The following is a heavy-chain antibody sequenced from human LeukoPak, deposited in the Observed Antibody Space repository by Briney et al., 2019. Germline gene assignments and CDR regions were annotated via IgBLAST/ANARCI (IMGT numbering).Heavy chain of an antibody. J-gene: IGHJ3*02. D-gene: IGHD5-12*01. Sequence: PGRSLRLSCAASGFTFSSYGMHWVRQAPGKGLEWVANIKQDGSEIYHVDPLNPRFAISTDNANSSLYFQMNTLRADDTAVYYCARERGGFSGHGQPFDIWGQGAMVTVSS. CDR1: GFTFSSYG. V-gene: IGHV3-7*01. CDR2: IKQDGSEI. CDR3: ARERGGFSGHGQPFDI.